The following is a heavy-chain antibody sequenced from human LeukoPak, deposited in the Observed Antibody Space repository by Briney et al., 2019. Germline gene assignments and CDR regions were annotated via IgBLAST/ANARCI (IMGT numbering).Heavy chain of an antibody. Sequence: GGSLRLSCAASRFTFSSYSMIWVRQAPGKGLEWVSSISSSSSYIYYADSVKGRFTISRDNAKNSLYLQMNSLRAEDTAVYYCAKDAGYRTLDYWGQGTLVTVSS. J-gene: IGHJ4*02. V-gene: IGHV3-21*04. CDR2: ISSSSSYI. CDR3: AKDAGYRTLDY. CDR1: RFTFSSYS. D-gene: IGHD5-24*01.